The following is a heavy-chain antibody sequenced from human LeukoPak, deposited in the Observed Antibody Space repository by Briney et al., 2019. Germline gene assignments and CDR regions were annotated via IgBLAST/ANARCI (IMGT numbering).Heavy chain of an antibody. CDR1: GGSIGSYY. CDR3: ARQRDYADYLDAFDV. J-gene: IGHJ3*01. Sequence: PSETLSLTCTVSGGSIGSYYWSWIRQPPGKGLECIGYIYHSGTTNYNPSLKSRVTISADTSKHQFSLKLTSVTAEDTAIYYCARQRDYADYLDAFDVWGQGTMVAVSS. D-gene: IGHD4-17*01. V-gene: IGHV4-59*08. CDR2: IYHSGTT.